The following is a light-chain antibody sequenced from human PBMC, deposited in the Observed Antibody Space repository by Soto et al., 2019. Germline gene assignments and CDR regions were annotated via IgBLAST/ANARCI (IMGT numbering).Light chain of an antibody. CDR2: DVS. J-gene: IGLJ1*01. V-gene: IGLV2-14*01. Sequence: SLAPPPPLSGAPGQAVPLSCPGNSRDVGGYNYVSWYQQHPGKAPKLMIYDVSNRPSGVSNRFSGSKSGNTASLTISGLQAEDEADYYCSSYTSSSTPLFGTGTKVTVL. CDR3: SSYTSSSTPL. CDR1: SRDVGGYNY.